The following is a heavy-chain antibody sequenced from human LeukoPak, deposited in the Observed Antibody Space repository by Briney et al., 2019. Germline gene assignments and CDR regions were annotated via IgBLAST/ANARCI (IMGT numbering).Heavy chain of an antibody. CDR1: GFTFSSYA. CDR2: ISYDGSNK. CDR3: ARGAELDY. J-gene: IGHJ4*02. Sequence: GGSLRLSCAAPGFTFSSYAMHWVRQAPGKGLEWVAVISYDGSNKYYADSVKGRFTISRDNSKNTLYLQLNSLRAEDTAVYYCARGAELDYWGQGTLVTVSS. V-gene: IGHV3-30*04.